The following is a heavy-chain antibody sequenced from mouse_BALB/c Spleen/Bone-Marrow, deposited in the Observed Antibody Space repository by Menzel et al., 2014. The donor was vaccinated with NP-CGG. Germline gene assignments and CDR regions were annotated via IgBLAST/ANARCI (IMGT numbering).Heavy chain of an antibody. J-gene: IGHJ3*01. Sequence: EVKLMESGGGLVKSGGSLKLSCAASGFTFSNYGMSWVRRTPEKRLEWVATISGGGGYTFYSDSVKGRFTISRDNAKNNLYLQLSSLRSEDTAVSYCARHAYYDQTEVSFVYWGQGTLVTVSA. CDR2: ISGGGGYT. D-gene: IGHD2-4*01. V-gene: IGHV5-9-2*01. CDR3: ARHAYYDQTEVSFVY. CDR1: GFTFSNYG.